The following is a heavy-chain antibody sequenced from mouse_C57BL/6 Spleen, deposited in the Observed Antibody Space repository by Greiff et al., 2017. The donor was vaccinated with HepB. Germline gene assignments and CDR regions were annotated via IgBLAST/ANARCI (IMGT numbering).Heavy chain of an antibody. CDR3: AFHYYGSSPFDY. J-gene: IGHJ2*01. Sequence: QVQLQQSGAELVRPGTSVKLSCKASGYTFTSYWMHWVKQRPGQGLEWIGVIDPSDSYTNYNQKFKGKATLTVDTSSSTAYMQLSSLTSEDSAVYYCAFHYYGSSPFDYWGQGTTLTVSS. V-gene: IGHV1-59*01. D-gene: IGHD1-1*01. CDR1: GYTFTSYW. CDR2: IDPSDSYT.